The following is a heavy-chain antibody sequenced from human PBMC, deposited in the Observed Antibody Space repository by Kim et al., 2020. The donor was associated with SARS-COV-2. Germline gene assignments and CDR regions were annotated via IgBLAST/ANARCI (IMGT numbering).Heavy chain of an antibody. Sequence: SVKGRLTNPRDNSKNTLYLQMNSLGAEETAVYYCAGRRGLMLAAAAFDYWGQGTLVTVSS. CDR3: AGRRGLMLAAAAFDY. V-gene: IGHV3-30*01. J-gene: IGHJ4*02. D-gene: IGHD6-13*01.